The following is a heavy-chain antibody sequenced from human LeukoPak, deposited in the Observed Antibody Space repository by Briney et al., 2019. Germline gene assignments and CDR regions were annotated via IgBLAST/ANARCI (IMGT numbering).Heavy chain of an antibody. CDR3: ARGHPHSSSYYGSFDF. CDR1: GFTVGSNY. J-gene: IGHJ4*02. V-gene: IGHV3-53*01. Sequence: GGSLRLSCAASGFTVGSNYLSWVRQLPGKGLEWVSVIYSGDTTYYADPVKGRFTISRDNSKNTLYLQMNSLRVEDTAVYFCARGHPHSSSYYGSFDFWGQGTLVTVSS. D-gene: IGHD6-13*01. CDR2: IYSGDTT.